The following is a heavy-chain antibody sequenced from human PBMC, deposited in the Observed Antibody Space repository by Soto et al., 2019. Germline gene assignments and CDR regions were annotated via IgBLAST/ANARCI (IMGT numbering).Heavy chain of an antibody. J-gene: IGHJ6*02. CDR1: GFTFSSYA. V-gene: IGHV3-30-3*01. CDR3: ARRGYGMDV. Sequence: GGSLRLSCAASGFTFSSYAMHWVRQAPGKGLEWVAGISYDGSNKYYADSVKGRFTISRDNSKNTLFLQMNSLRPEDTAVYYCARRGYGMDVWGQGTTVTVSS. CDR2: ISYDGSNK.